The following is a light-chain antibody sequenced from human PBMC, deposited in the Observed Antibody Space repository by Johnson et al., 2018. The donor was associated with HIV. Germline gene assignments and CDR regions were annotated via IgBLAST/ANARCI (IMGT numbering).Light chain of an antibody. J-gene: IGLJ1*01. CDR1: RSNIGNNY. CDR3: GTWDSRLSARFYV. Sequence: QSVLTQPPSVSAAPGQKVTISCSGSRSNIGNNYVSWYQLLPGTAPKLLIYDNNKRPSGITDRFSGSKSGTSATLGITGLQTGAEANYYCGTWDSRLSARFYVFGTGTKVTVL. V-gene: IGLV1-51*01. CDR2: DNN.